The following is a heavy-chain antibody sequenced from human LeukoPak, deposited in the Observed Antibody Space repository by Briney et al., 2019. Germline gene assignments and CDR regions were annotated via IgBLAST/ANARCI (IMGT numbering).Heavy chain of an antibody. CDR2: ISSSGRTI. D-gene: IGHD6-13*01. Sequence: GGSLRLSCAVSGFTFSDYYMSWIRRAPGKGLEWVSYISSSGRTIYYADSVKGRFTISRDNAKNSLYLQMNSLRAEDTAVYYCARDRGSSSWYEGGEYYFDYWGQGTLVTVSS. CDR3: ARDRGSSSWYEGGEYYFDY. V-gene: IGHV3-11*01. J-gene: IGHJ4*02. CDR1: GFTFSDYY.